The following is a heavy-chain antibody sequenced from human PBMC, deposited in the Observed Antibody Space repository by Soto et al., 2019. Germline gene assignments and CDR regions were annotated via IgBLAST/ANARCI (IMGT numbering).Heavy chain of an antibody. D-gene: IGHD1-26*01. CDR1: GGSFSSDSFI. CDR3: ARDHKWDGMDV. CDR2: INYSGTT. Sequence: QVQLQESGPGLVKPSQTLSITCSVSGGSFSSDSFIWSWVRQFPGKCLEWIGYINYSGTTYYNPSLRSRITMSVDTSKNQFSLNLSSVTAADTAVYYCARDHKWDGMDVWGQGTTVTVSS. J-gene: IGHJ6*02. V-gene: IGHV4-31*03.